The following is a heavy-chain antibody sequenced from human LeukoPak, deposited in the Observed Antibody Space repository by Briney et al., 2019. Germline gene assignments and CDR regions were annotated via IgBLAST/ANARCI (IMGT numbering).Heavy chain of an antibody. Sequence: PSETLSLTCTVFGGYIGDYYWTWIRQSAGKGLEWIGRVQISENNNYNPSLRSRVTLSLDTSKNQFSLRLTSVTAADTAIYYCARESVAAGTRWFDYWGQGTLVTVSS. V-gene: IGHV4-4*07. CDR2: VQISENN. J-gene: IGHJ4*02. CDR1: GGYIGDYY. CDR3: ARESVAAGTRWFDY. D-gene: IGHD6-13*01.